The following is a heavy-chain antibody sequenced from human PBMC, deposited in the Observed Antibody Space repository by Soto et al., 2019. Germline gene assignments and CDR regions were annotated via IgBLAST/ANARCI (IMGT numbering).Heavy chain of an antibody. V-gene: IGHV4-30-4*01. CDR2: IYYSGSA. CDR3: ARAPVGLDTISYFDY. Sequence: SETLSLTCTVSGASISTGGYYWSWIRQHPGKGLEYIGYIYYSGSAYYRPSLESRMHMSLDATRNHYSLRLTSVTAADTAVYFCARAPVGLDTISYFDYWGQGKLVTVSS. D-gene: IGHD3-3*01. CDR1: GASISTGGYY. J-gene: IGHJ4*02.